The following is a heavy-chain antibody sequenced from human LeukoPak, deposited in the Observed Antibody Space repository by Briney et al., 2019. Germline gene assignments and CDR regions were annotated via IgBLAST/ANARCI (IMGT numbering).Heavy chain of an antibody. CDR2: ISGSGGST. V-gene: IGHV3-23*01. Sequence: PGGSLRLSCAASGFTFSSYAMSWVRQAPGKGLEWVSAISGSGGSTYYADSVKGRFTISRDNSKNTLYLQMNSLRAEDTAVYYCAKVSPDGIAAAGNFDYWGQGTLVTVSS. J-gene: IGHJ4*02. CDR3: AKVSPDGIAAAGNFDY. CDR1: GFTFSSYA. D-gene: IGHD6-13*01.